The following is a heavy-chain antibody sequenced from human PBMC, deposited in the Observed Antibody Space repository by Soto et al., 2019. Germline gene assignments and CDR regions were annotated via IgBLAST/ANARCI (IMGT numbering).Heavy chain of an antibody. CDR2: IYYSGST. D-gene: IGHD5-18*01. V-gene: IGHV4-59*08. Sequence: PSETLSLTCTVSGGSISSYYWSWIQQPPGKGLEWIGYIYYSGSTNYNPSLKSRVTISVDTSKNQFSLKLSSVTAADTAVYYCARQGSSYAFTPWFAPWGQGTLVTVSS. CDR1: GGSISSYY. J-gene: IGHJ5*02. CDR3: ARQGSSYAFTPWFAP.